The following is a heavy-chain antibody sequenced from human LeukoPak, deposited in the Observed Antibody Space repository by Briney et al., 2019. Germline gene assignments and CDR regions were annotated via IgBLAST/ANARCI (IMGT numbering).Heavy chain of an antibody. J-gene: IGHJ4*02. CDR2: ISRSGSTI. D-gene: IGHD3-9*01. V-gene: IGHV3-48*03. Sequence: GGSLRLSCAASGFTFSSYEMNWVRQAPGKGRGLVSSISRSGSTIYYVDSVKGRFTISRDNAKNSLYLQMNSLRAEDTAVYYCARGDDILTGYYSMDAGGAAYWGQGTLVTVSS. CDR1: GFTFSSYE. CDR3: ARGDDILTGYYSMDAGGAAY.